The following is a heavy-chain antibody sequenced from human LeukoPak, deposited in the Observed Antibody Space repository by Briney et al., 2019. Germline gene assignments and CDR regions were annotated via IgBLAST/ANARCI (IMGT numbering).Heavy chain of an antibody. J-gene: IGHJ5*02. D-gene: IGHD3-10*01. CDR3: ARELWFANAPGSWLDP. Sequence: SETLSLTCAVSGGSIRNHYWSWIRQPPGKGLEWIGHISYSGSTNYNPSLKSRVTISVDNSKNQFSLRLSSVTAADTAVYYCARELWFANAPGSWLDPWGQGTLVTVSS. CDR1: GGSIRNHY. CDR2: ISYSGST. V-gene: IGHV4-59*11.